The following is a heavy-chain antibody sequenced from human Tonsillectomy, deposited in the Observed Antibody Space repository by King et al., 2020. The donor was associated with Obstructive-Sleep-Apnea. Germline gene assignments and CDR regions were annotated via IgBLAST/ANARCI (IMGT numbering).Heavy chain of an antibody. J-gene: IGHJ4*02. Sequence: VQLVESGGGVVQPGRSLRLSCAASGFTFSSYAMHWVRQAPGKGLEGVAVISYDGSNKYYADSVKGRFTISRDNSKNTLYLQMNSLRAEDTAVYYCARSIAVAGIGFVDYWGQGTLVTVSS. CDR3: ARSIAVAGIGFVDY. CDR1: GFTFSSYA. D-gene: IGHD6-19*01. V-gene: IGHV3-30*04. CDR2: ISYDGSNK.